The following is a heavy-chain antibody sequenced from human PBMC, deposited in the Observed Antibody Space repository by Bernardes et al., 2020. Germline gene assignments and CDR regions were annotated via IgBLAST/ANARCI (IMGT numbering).Heavy chain of an antibody. CDR3: ARARFSSSSWPSLIYYGMDV. V-gene: IGHV4-59*01. Sequence: SETLSLTCTVSGGSISSYYWSWIRQPPGKGLEWIGYLYYSGSTNYNPSLKSRVTISVDTSKNQFSLKLSSVTAADTAVYYCARARFSSSSWPSLIYYGMDVWGQGTTVTVSS. CDR1: GGSISSYY. D-gene: IGHD6-13*01. J-gene: IGHJ6*02. CDR2: LYYSGST.